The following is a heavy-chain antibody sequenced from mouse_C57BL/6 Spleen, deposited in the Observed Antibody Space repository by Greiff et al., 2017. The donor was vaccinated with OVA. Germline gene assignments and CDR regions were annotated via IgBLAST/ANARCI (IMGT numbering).Heavy chain of an antibody. CDR3: ARLDYGSSQAYAMDY. V-gene: IGHV1-55*01. CDR1: GYTFTSYW. D-gene: IGHD1-1*01. J-gene: IGHJ4*01. CDR2: IYPGSGST. Sequence: VQLQQSGAELVKPGASVKMSCKASGYTFTSYWITWVKQRPGQGLEWIGDIYPGSGSTNYNVKFKSKATLTVDTSSSTAYMQLSSLTSEDSAVYYCARLDYGSSQAYAMDYWGQGTSVTVSS.